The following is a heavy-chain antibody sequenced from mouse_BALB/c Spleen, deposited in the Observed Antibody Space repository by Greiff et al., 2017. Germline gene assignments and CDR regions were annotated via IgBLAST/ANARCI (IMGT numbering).Heavy chain of an antibody. CDR2: INPYNGAT. Sequence: EVQLQQSGPELVKPGASVKISCKASGYSFTGYYMHWVKQSHVKSLEWIGRINPYNGATSYNQNFKDKASLTVDESSSTAYMELHSLTSEDSAVYYCARGTTVVARGYWYFDVGGAGTTVTVSS. CDR3: ARGTTVVARGYWYFDV. V-gene: IGHV1-31*01. J-gene: IGHJ1*01. CDR1: GYSFTGYY. D-gene: IGHD1-1*01.